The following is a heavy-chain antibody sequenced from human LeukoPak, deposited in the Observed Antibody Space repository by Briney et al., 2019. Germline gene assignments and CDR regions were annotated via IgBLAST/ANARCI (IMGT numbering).Heavy chain of an antibody. CDR1: GFTFSNAW. CDR2: IKSKTDGGTT. CDR3: TTGFMEYCSSTSCAPFES. V-gene: IGHV3-15*01. Sequence: GGSLRLSCAASGFTFSNAWMSWVRQAPGKGLEWVGRIKSKTDGGTTDYAAPVKGRFTISRDDSKNTLYLQMNSLKTEDTAVYYCTTGFMEYCSSTSCAPFESWGQGTLVTGSS. J-gene: IGHJ4*02. D-gene: IGHD2-2*01.